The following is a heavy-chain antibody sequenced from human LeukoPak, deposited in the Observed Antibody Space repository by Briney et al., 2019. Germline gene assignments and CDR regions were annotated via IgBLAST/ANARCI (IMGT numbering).Heavy chain of an antibody. CDR2: IHYSGSI. CDR3: ASYSGDYSLQY. D-gene: IGHD1-26*01. Sequence: SETLSLTYTVSGGSISSYYWSWIRQPPGKGLEWIAYIHYSGSINYNPSLRSRVIILADTSKNQFSLKLSSVTAADTAVYYCASYSGDYSLQYWGQGTLVTVS. J-gene: IGHJ1*01. V-gene: IGHV4-59*01. CDR1: GGSISSYY.